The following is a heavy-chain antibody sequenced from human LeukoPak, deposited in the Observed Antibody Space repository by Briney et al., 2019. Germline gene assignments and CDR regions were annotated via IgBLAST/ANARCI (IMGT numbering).Heavy chain of an antibody. CDR3: ARPPRPGYSSSWYFDY. Sequence: GGSLRLSCAASGFTFSSYAMHWVRQAPDKGLEWVDLISYDGSNIHYAATVKGGFIISRDKSKNTLYLQMNSLRAEDTAVYYSARPPRPGYSSSWYFDYWGQGTLVTVPS. CDR2: ISYDGSNI. V-gene: IGHV3-30*04. CDR1: GFTFSSYA. J-gene: IGHJ4*02. D-gene: IGHD6-13*01.